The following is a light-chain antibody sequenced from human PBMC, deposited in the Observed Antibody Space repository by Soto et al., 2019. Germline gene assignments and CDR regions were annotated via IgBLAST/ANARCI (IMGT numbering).Light chain of an antibody. J-gene: IGKJ2*01. CDR1: QSISSW. V-gene: IGKV1-5*03. Sequence: DIQMTQSPSTLSASVGDRVTITCRASQSISSWLAWYQQKPGKAPKLLIYKASSLESGVPSRFSGSGSGTEFTLTISSLQPDDFATYYCQQYNSYLYTFGQGTMVEIK. CDR3: QQYNSYLYT. CDR2: KAS.